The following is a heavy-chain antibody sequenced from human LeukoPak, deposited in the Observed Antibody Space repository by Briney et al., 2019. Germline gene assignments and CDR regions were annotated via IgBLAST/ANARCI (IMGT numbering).Heavy chain of an antibody. CDR1: GFTFRNHG. V-gene: IGHV3-33*01. D-gene: IGHD4-17*01. Sequence: GGSLRLSRAASGFTFRNHGMHWVRQAPGKGLEWVAVIWFDGSNQYYADSVKGRFTISRDNSKNTLWLQMNSLRAEDTAVYYCARAGYGDPHFDFWGQGTLVTVSS. CDR2: IWFDGSNQ. CDR3: ARAGYGDPHFDF. J-gene: IGHJ4*02.